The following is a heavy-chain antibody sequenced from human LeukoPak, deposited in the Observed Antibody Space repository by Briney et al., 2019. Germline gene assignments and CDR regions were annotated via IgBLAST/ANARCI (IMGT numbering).Heavy chain of an antibody. Sequence: PGGSLRLSWAASGFTFDDYAMHWVRQAPGKGLEWVCLISGDGGSTYYADSVKGRFTTTRTNRKTSLYLQMNRLRTEDTALYYCAKDIATSSGFDYWGQGTLVTVSS. V-gene: IGHV3-43*02. CDR3: AKDIATSSGFDY. D-gene: IGHD6-19*01. J-gene: IGHJ4*02. CDR2: ISGDGGST. CDR1: GFTFDDYA.